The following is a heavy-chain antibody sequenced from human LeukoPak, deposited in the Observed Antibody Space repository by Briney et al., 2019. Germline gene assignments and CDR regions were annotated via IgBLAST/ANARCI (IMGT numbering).Heavy chain of an antibody. J-gene: IGHJ6*02. CDR2: IYYSGST. CDR3: ARPFQVGAWPYYYGMDV. V-gene: IGHV4-39*01. D-gene: IGHD1-26*01. CDR1: GGSISSSSYY. Sequence: SETLSLTCTVSGGSISSSSYYWGWIRQPPGKGLEWIGSIYYSGSTYYNPSLKSRVTISVDPSKNQFSLKLSSVTAADTAVYYCARPFQVGAWPYYYGMDVWGQGTTVTVSS.